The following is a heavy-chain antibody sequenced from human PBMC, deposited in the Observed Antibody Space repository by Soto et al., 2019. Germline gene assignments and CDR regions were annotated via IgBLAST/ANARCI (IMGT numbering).Heavy chain of an antibody. Sequence: SETLSLTCTVSGGSVSSSNYYWSWIRQPPGKGLEWIGYIYYSGSTTYNPSLKSRVTISVDTSKNQFSLKLTSVTAADTAVYYCARQGGGFRLDYWGQGTLVTGSS. CDR2: IYYSGST. J-gene: IGHJ4*02. D-gene: IGHD3-10*01. CDR1: GGSVSSSNYY. CDR3: ARQGGGFRLDY. V-gene: IGHV4-61*01.